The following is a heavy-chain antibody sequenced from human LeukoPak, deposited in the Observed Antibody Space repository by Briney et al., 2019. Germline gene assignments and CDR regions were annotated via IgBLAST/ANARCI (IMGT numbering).Heavy chain of an antibody. J-gene: IGHJ4*02. CDR2: IRYDGNEE. D-gene: IGHD3-22*01. CDR3: KTYSDSSGYFHFDY. CDR1: GFSFSNFG. Sequence: GGSLRLSCAASGFSFSNFGLHWVRQAPGKGLEWVAFIRYDGNEEYYADSVKGQFTISRDNSNNTLFLQMNSLRPEDTAMYYCKTYSDSSGYFHFDYWGPGTLVTVSS. V-gene: IGHV3-30*02.